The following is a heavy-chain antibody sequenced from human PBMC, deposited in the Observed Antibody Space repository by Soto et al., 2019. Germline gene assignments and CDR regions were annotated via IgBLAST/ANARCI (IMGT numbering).Heavy chain of an antibody. CDR2: IIVSNGSP. V-gene: IGHV1-3*01. CDR3: AREPEDGVPGDY. CDR1: GYAFTSHT. Sequence: QVHLVQSGAEMKEPGASVRVSCKASGYAFTSHTIHWARQAPGQGLEWMGWIIVSNGSPRYAPQFQGRVTFGRDTYATTAYMELSSLTSEDTAVYYCAREPEDGVPGDYWGQGTPVVVSS. J-gene: IGHJ4*02. D-gene: IGHD3-3*01.